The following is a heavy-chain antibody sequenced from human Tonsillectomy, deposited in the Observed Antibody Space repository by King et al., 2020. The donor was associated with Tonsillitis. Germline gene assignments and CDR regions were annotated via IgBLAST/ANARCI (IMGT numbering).Heavy chain of an antibody. V-gene: IGHV3-74*01. J-gene: IGHJ4*02. CDR2: INTDGSIT. Sequence: VQLVESGGGLVQPGGSLRLSCAASGFTFSSYWMNWVRLVPGKGLVWISRINTDGSITSYADSVKGRFTISRDNAKNTLYLQMNSLRAEDTAVYFCATAGGVQCTSLRCLNYFDYWGQGTLVTVSS. CDR3: ATAGGVQCTSLRCLNYFDY. D-gene: IGHD2-8*01. CDR1: GFTFSSYW.